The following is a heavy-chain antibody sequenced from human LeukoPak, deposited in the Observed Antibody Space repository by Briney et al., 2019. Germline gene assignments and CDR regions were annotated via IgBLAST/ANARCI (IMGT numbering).Heavy chain of an antibody. CDR3: VAGAPKWLHLVY. J-gene: IGHJ4*02. D-gene: IGHD5-24*01. V-gene: IGHV4-59*12. CDR2: MYYSGNS. Sequence: PSETLSLTCSASGGSMSSYYWSWIRQSPGKGLEWIGYMYYSGNSNYKSSINSSLESRVTISVDSTKKEFFLKMDSMTAADAAVYYCVAGAPKWLHLVYWGQGTLVTVAS. CDR1: GGSMSSYY.